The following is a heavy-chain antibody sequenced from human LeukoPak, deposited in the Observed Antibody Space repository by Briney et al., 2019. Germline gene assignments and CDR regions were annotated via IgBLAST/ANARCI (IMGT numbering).Heavy chain of an antibody. CDR1: GYTFTGYY. CDR3: AREHLTGDGAFDI. D-gene: IGHD7-27*01. J-gene: IGHJ3*02. V-gene: IGHV1-2*02. Sequence: ASVKVSCKASGYTFTGYYMHWVRQAPGQGLEWMGWINPNRGGTNYAKLCQGRVTMTRDTSISTAYMELSTLRSHDTAVYSCAREHLTGDGAFDIWGQGTMVTVSS. CDR2: INPNRGGT.